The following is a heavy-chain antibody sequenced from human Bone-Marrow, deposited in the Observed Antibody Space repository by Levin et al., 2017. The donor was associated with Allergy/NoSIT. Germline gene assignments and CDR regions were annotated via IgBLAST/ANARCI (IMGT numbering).Heavy chain of an antibody. CDR1: GGSISSRGYY. V-gene: IGHV4-31*03. CDR3: VRVESTSGNYRGDY. CDR2: ISYSGST. Sequence: SQTLSLTCSVSGGSISSRGYYWTWIRQHPGKGLEWIGYISYSGSTYYNPSLKSRLSISIDTSDNQFSLRLNSVTAADTAVYYCVRVESTSGNYRGDYWGQGILVAVSS. D-gene: IGHD1-26*01. J-gene: IGHJ4*02.